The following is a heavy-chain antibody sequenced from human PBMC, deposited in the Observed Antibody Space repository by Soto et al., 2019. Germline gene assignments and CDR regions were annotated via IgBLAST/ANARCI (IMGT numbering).Heavy chain of an antibody. CDR1: GHTFNFYG. V-gene: IGHV1-18*01. Sequence: ASVQVSCKASGHTFNFYGITWVRQAPGQGLEWMGWISGFNGNTNYAADLQGRVTMTTDTSTSTAYMELRGLRSDDTAVYYCARIGVSSGHESPDFDSWGQGTLVTVS. J-gene: IGHJ4*02. CDR3: ARIGVSSGHESPDFDS. D-gene: IGHD3-16*01. CDR2: ISGFNGNT.